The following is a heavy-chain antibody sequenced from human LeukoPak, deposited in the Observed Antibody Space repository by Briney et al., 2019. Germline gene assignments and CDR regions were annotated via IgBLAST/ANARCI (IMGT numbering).Heavy chain of an antibody. CDR3: ARQYGSGSYYNYYFDY. V-gene: IGHV3-21*04. CDR1: GFTFSNYN. Sequence: PGGSLRLSCAASGFTFSNYNMNWVRQAPGKAMEWVSSITSSGTYIFYADSVKGRFTISRDNAKNSLYLQMDSLRAEDTAVYYCARQYGSGSYYNYYFDYWGQGTLVTVSS. J-gene: IGHJ4*02. D-gene: IGHD3-10*01. CDR2: ITSSGTYI.